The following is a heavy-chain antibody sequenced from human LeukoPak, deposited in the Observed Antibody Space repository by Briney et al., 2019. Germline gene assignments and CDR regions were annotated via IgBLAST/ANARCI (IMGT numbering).Heavy chain of an antibody. CDR1: GFTLTTYG. CDR3: ARAHTVTIVPWPSDF. CDR2: ISGSGDRT. V-gene: IGHV3-23*01. Sequence: GGSLRVSCAASGFTLTTYGMSWVRQAPGKGLEWVSSISGSGDRTYYADSVKGRFTISRDNSKNTVYLQMNSLRAEDTAVYYCARAHTVTIVPWPSDFWGQGTLVTVSS. D-gene: IGHD4-17*01. J-gene: IGHJ4*02.